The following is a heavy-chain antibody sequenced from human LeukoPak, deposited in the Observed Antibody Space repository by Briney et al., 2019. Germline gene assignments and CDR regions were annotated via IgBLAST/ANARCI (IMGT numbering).Heavy chain of an antibody. V-gene: IGHV4-34*01. J-gene: IGHJ6*03. D-gene: IGHD2-2*01. CDR1: GGSFSGYY. Sequence: SETLSLTCAVYGGSFSGYYWSWIRQPPGKGLEWNGEINHSGSTNYNPSLKSRVTISVDTSKNQFSLKLSSVTAADTAVYYCARAIPARRYCSSTSCKQPYYYYYMDVWGKGATVTVSS. CDR3: ARAIPARRYCSSTSCKQPYYYYYMDV. CDR2: INHSGST.